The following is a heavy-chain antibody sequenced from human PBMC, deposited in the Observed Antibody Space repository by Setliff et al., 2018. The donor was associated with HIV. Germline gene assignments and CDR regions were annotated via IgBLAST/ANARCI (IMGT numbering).Heavy chain of an antibody. D-gene: IGHD3-16*01. CDR3: AKHDFGEGSCFDP. V-gene: IGHV4-38-2*02. CDR1: GQFISDGYY. Sequence: SETLSLTCTVSGQFISDGYYWGWIRQPPGKGLEWIGSVYHSGKTYYNPSLKSRVTMSADTSKNQISLMLRSMTAAGTAVYYCAKHDFGEGSCFDPWGQGSLVTVSS. CDR2: VYHSGKT. J-gene: IGHJ5*02.